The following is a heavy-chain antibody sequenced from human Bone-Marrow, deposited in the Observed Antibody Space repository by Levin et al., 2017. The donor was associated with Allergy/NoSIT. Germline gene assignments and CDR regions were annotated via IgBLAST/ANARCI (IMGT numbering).Heavy chain of an antibody. CDR1: RVTIADYS. D-gene: IGHD1-26*01. J-gene: IGHJ4*01. CDR3: ARDDPYSRSYPTGY. V-gene: IGHV3-11*01. CDR2: ISSSGSSI. Sequence: LSLTCVVSRVTIADYSMTWIRQIPGKGLEWLSQISSSGSSIYYADSVKGRFTVSRDNAKNSLFLQMNSLRAEDTAVYYCARDDPYSRSYPTGYWGHGTLVIVSS.